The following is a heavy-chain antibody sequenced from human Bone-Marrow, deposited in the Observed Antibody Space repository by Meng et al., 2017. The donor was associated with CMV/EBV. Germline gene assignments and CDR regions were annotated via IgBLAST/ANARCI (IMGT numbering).Heavy chain of an antibody. D-gene: IGHD2-2*01. CDR2: IYYSGST. CDR3: ARLSGEAAMPFDY. CDR1: GGSISSYY. J-gene: IGHJ4*02. Sequence: SETLSLTCTVSGGSISSYYWSWIRQPPGKGLEWIGYIYYSGSTNYNPSLKSRVTISVDTSKNQFSLKLSSVTAADTAVYYCARLSGEAAMPFDYWGQGKLVTVSS. V-gene: IGHV4-59*01.